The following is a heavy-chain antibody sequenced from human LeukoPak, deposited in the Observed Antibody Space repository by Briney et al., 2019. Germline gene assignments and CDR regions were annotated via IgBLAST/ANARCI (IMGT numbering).Heavy chain of an antibody. Sequence: PGGSLRLSCAASGFTFSHAWMSWVRQAPGKGLEWVGRIKNEVDGGTTDYAAPVKGRFTIARDDSKNTLYLQMNSLKSEDTAVYYCTTIRGFCGGRSCLGYWGQGTLVTVSS. CDR2: IKNEVDGGTT. V-gene: IGHV3-15*01. CDR1: GFTFSHAW. D-gene: IGHD2-15*01. J-gene: IGHJ4*02. CDR3: TTIRGFCGGRSCLGY.